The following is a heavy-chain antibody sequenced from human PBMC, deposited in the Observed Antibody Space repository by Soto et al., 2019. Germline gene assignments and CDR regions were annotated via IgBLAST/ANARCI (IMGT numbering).Heavy chain of an antibody. V-gene: IGHV3-21*01. D-gene: IGHD6-19*01. CDR2: ISSSSSYI. CDR1: GFTFSSYS. J-gene: IGHJ4*02. CDR3: ARAHKQYSSGWYGGLDY. Sequence: EVQLVESGGGLVKPGGSLRLSCAASGFTFSSYSMNWVRQAPGKGLEWVSSISSSSSYIYYADSVKGRFTISRDNAKNSLYRQMNSLRAEETAVYYCARAHKQYSSGWYGGLDYWGQGTLVTVSS.